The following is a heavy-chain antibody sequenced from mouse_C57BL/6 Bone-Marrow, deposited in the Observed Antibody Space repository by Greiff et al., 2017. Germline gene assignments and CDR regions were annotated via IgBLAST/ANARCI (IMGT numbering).Heavy chain of an antibody. CDR1: GFTFSSYA. D-gene: IGHD1-3*01. J-gene: IGHJ2*01. CDR3: ARDVAQVYFDY. Sequence: EVQWVESGGGLMKPGGSLKLSCAASGFTFSSYAMAWVRQTPEKRLEWVATISDGGSYTYYPDNVKGRFTISRDNAKNNLYLQMSHLKSEDTAMYYCARDVAQVYFDYWGQGTTLTVSS. CDR2: ISDGGSYT. V-gene: IGHV5-4*01.